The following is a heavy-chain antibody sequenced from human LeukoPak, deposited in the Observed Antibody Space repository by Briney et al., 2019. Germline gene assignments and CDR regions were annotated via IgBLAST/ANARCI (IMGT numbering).Heavy chain of an antibody. Sequence: GASVKVSCKASGYTFTGYYMHWVRQAPGQGLEWMGWINPNSGGTNYAQKFQGRVTMTRDTSISTAYMELSRLRSDDTAVYYCRRVFVEAYYDILTRPSPFYYYYYGMDVWSQGTTVTVSS. D-gene: IGHD3-9*01. CDR1: GYTFTGYY. CDR2: INPNSGGT. J-gene: IGHJ6*02. CDR3: RRVFVEAYYDILTRPSPFYYYYYGMDV. V-gene: IGHV1-2*02.